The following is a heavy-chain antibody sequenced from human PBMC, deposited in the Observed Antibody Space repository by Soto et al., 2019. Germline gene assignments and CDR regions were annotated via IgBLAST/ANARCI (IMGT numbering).Heavy chain of an antibody. CDR3: ARGLGPYCSGGSCYFGMDV. Sequence: VKVSCKASGYTFTSYDINWVRQATGQGLEWMGWMNPNSGNTGYAQKFQGRVTMTRNTSISTAYMELSSLRSEDTAVYYCARGLGPYCSGGSCYFGMDVWGQGTTVTVSS. J-gene: IGHJ6*02. CDR2: MNPNSGNT. CDR1: GYTFTSYD. V-gene: IGHV1-8*01. D-gene: IGHD2-15*01.